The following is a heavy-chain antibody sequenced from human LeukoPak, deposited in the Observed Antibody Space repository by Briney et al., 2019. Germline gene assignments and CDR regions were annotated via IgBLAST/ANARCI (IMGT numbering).Heavy chain of an antibody. CDR2: IYYSGST. CDR1: GGSISSSSYY. V-gene: IGHV4-39*07. Sequence: PSETLSLTCTVSGGSISSSSYYWGWIRQPPGTGLEWIGSIYYSGSTYYNPSLKSRVTISVDTSKNQFSLKLSSVTAAVTAVYYCARTTEDCSSTSCYQYWFDPWGQGTLVTASS. J-gene: IGHJ5*02. CDR3: ARTTEDCSSTSCYQYWFDP. D-gene: IGHD2-2*01.